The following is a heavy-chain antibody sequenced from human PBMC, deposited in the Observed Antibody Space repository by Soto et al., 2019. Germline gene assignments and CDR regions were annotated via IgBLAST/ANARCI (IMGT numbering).Heavy chain of an antibody. V-gene: IGHV3-33*01. CDR2: IWYDGSNK. D-gene: IGHD2-21*02. CDR3: ARDRRFYHIVVVTEPDAFDI. J-gene: IGHJ3*02. CDR1: GFTFSSYG. Sequence: QVQLVESGGGVVQPGRSLRLSCAASGFTFSSYGMHWVRQAPGKGLEWVAVIWYDGSNKYYADSVKGRFTISRDNSKNTLYLQMNSLRAEDTAVYYCARDRRFYHIVVVTEPDAFDIWGQGTMVTVSS.